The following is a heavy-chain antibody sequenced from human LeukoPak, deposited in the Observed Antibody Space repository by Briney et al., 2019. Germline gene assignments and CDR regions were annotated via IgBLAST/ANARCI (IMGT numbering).Heavy chain of an antibody. D-gene: IGHD1-26*01. J-gene: IGHJ4*02. CDR3: ARDLGVGATELDY. CDR1: GYTFTSYG. Sequence: SVKVSCKASGYTFTSYGISWVRQAPGQGLEWMGGIIPIFGTANYAQKFQGRVTITADESTSTAYMELSSLRSEDTAVYYCARDLGVGATELDYWGQGTLVTVSS. V-gene: IGHV1-69*13. CDR2: IIPIFGTA.